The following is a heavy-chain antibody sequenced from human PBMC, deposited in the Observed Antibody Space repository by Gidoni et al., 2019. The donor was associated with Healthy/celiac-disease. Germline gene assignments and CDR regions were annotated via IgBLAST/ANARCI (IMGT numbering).Heavy chain of an antibody. CDR1: GFTFSSYS. CDR3: ARSWDTGGAFPDY. Sequence: EVQLVESGGGLVKPGGSLRLSCAASGFTFSSYSMNWVRQAPGKGLEWVSSISSSSSYIYYADSVKGRFTISRDNAKNSLYLQMNSLRAEDTAVYYCARSWDTGGAFPDYWGQGTLVTVSS. CDR2: ISSSSSYI. V-gene: IGHV3-21*01. D-gene: IGHD5-18*01. J-gene: IGHJ4*02.